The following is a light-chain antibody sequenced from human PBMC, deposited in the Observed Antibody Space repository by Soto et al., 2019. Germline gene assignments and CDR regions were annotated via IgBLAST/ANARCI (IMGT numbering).Light chain of an antibody. CDR1: SGHSSYA. CDR2: LNSDGSH. CDR3: QTWATGIRV. J-gene: IGLJ2*01. V-gene: IGLV4-69*01. Sequence: QLVLTQSPSASASLGASVKLTCTLSSGHSSYAIAWHQQQPEKGPRYLMKLNSDGSHSKGDGIPDRFSGSSSGADRYLTISSLQSDDEADYYCQTWATGIRVFGGGTKLTVL.